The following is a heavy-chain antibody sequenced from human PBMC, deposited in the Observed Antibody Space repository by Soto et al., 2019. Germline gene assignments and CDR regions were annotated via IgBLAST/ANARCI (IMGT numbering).Heavy chain of an antibody. J-gene: IGHJ6*02. V-gene: IGHV1-69*06. Sequence: ASVKVSCKASGGTFSSYAISWVRQAPGQGLEWMGGIIPIFGTANYAQKFQGRVTITADKSTSTAYMELSSLRSEDTAVYYCARDSIVVVPATRDYYYYGMDVWGQGTTVTVSS. D-gene: IGHD2-2*01. CDR1: GGTFSSYA. CDR2: IIPIFGTA. CDR3: ARDSIVVVPATRDYYYYGMDV.